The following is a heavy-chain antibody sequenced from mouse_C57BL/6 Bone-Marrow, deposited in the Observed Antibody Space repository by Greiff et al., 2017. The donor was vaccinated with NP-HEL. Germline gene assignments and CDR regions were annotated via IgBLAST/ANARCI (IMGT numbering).Heavy chain of an antibody. CDR2: IYPGDGDT. CDR1: GYAFSSYW. J-gene: IGHJ2*01. CDR3: ARYYGSSYYFDY. Sequence: VKLVESGAELVKPGASVKISCKASGYAFSSYWMNWVKQRPGKGLEWIGQIYPGDGDTNYNGKFKGKATLTADKSSSTAYMRLSSLTSEDSAVYFCARYYGSSYYFDYWGQGTTLTVSS. V-gene: IGHV1-80*01. D-gene: IGHD1-1*01.